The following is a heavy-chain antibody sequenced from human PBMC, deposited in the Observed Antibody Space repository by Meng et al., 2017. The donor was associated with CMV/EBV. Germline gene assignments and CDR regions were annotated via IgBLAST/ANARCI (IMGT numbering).Heavy chain of an antibody. CDR2: INHSGST. D-gene: IGHD2-2*02. CDR3: ARGVRPGYCSSTSCYTGRPFHYYYYGMGV. J-gene: IGHJ6*02. CDR1: GGSFSGYY. Sequence: GSLRLSCAVYGGSFSGYYWSWIRQPPGKGLEWIGEINHSGSTNYNPSLKSRVTISVDTSKNQFSLKRSSVTAADTAVYYCARGVRPGYCSSTSCYTGRPFHYYYYGMGVWGQGTTVTVSS. V-gene: IGHV4-34*01.